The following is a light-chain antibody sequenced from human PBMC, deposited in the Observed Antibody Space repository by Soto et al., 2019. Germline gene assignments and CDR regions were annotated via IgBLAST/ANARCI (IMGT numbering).Light chain of an antibody. CDR1: QGISNY. J-gene: IGKJ4*01. CDR3: QKYNSPLLP. CDR2: AAS. Sequence: DIQMTQSPSSLSASVGDRVTITCRASQGISNYLAWYQQKPGKVPKLLIYAASTLQSGVPSRFSGSGSGTNFTLTISSLYHEDVATYYCQKYNSPLLPFGGGTRVDIK. V-gene: IGKV1-27*01.